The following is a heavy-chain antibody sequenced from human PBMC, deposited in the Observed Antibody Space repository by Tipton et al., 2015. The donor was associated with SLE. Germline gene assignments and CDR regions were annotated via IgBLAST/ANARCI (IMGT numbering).Heavy chain of an antibody. CDR3: ARDQEQLVNNWFDP. J-gene: IGHJ5*02. V-gene: IGHV3-74*01. CDR2: INSDGSST. Sequence: SLRLSCAASGFTFSSYWMHWVRQAPGKGLVWVSRINSDGSSTSYADSVKGRFTISRDNAKNSLYLQMNSLRAEDTAVYYCARDQEQLVNNWFDPWGQGTLVTVSS. CDR1: GFTFSSYW. D-gene: IGHD6-13*01.